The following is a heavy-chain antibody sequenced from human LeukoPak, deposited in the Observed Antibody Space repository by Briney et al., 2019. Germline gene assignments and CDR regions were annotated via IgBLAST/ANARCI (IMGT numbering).Heavy chain of an antibody. CDR2: INHSGST. CDR3: ARRGANSSGWSRRLNFDY. CDR1: GGSFSGYY. V-gene: IGHV4-34*01. J-gene: IGHJ4*02. D-gene: IGHD6-19*01. Sequence: KPSETLSLTCAVYGGSFSGYYWSWLRQPPGKGLEWIGEINHSGSTNYNPSLKSRVTISVDTSKNQFSLKLSSVTAADTAVYYCARRGANSSGWSRRLNFDYWGQGTLVTVSS.